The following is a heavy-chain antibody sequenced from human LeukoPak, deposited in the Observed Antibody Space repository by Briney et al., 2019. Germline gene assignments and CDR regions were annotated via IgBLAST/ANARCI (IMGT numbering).Heavy chain of an antibody. CDR3: AKSTTVTTQQRGYFDY. CDR1: GFTFSSYG. V-gene: IGHV3-30*18. D-gene: IGHD4-11*01. CDR2: ISYDGSNK. J-gene: IGHJ4*02. Sequence: PGRSLRLSCAASGFTFSSYGTHWVRQAPGKGLEWVAVISYDGSNKYFADSVKGRFTISRDNPKSTLYLQMNSLRAEDTAVYYCAKSTTVTTQQRGYFDYWGQGTLVTVSS.